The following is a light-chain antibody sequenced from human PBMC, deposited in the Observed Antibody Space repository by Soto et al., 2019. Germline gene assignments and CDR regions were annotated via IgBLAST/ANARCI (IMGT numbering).Light chain of an antibody. CDR3: QSYNDWPFA. Sequence: DIVLTQSPATLSVSPGDRVTLSCRASESLFGFLAWYQQKPGQAPRLLMYGVSTSATGIPARFSGGGSATEFTLTISSLQSEDSAFYLCQSYNDWPFASGLGTRLEI. CDR2: GVS. CDR1: ESLFGF. V-gene: IGKV3-15*01. J-gene: IGKJ2*01.